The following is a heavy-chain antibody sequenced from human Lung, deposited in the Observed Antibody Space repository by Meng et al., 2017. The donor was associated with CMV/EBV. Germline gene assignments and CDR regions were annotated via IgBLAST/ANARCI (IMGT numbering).Heavy chain of an antibody. V-gene: IGHV3-7*01. CDR2: IKQDESEI. J-gene: IGHJ3*01. Sequence: SCAASGFTFSSFWMAWVRQAPGKGLEWVGNIKQDESEIQYVGSVKGRFTITRDNAKNSLFLQMNGLRAEDTAVYYCAREPGRGAFDVWGQGTKVTVSS. CDR1: GFTFSSFW. D-gene: IGHD3-10*01. CDR3: AREPGRGAFDV.